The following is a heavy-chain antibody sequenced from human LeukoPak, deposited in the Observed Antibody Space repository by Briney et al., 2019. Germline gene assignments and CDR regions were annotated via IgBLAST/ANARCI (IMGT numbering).Heavy chain of an antibody. J-gene: IGHJ4*02. CDR2: IKQDGSEK. Sequence: GGSLRLSCAASGFTFSLYWMSWVRQAPGKGLEWVANIKQDGSEKYYVDSVKGRFTISRDNAKNSLHLQMNSLRAEDTAVYYCARPYDSNRDHSGYGYWGRGTLVTVSS. V-gene: IGHV3-7*02. CDR3: ARPYDSNRDHSGYGY. D-gene: IGHD5-12*01. CDR1: GFTFSLYW.